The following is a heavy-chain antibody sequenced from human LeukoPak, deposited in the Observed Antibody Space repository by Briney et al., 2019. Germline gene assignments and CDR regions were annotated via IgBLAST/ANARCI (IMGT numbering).Heavy chain of an antibody. V-gene: IGHV3-23*01. CDR2: ISGSGGST. D-gene: IGHD3-16*01. CDR3: APRDYPWGY. Sequence: QAGGSLRLSCAASGFTFSSYSMNWVRQAPGKGLEWVSAISGSGGSTYYADSVKGRFTISRDNSKNTLYLQMNSPRAEDTAVYYCAPRDYPWGYWGQGTLVTVSS. CDR1: GFTFSSYS. J-gene: IGHJ4*02.